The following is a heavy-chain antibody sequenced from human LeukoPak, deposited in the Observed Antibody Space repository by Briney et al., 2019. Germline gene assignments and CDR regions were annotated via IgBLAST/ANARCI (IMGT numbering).Heavy chain of an antibody. D-gene: IGHD3-10*01. Sequence: ASVKVSCKASGYTFTGYYMHWVRQAPGQGLEWMGWINPNSGGTNYAQNFQGRVTMTRDTSISTAYMELSRLRSDDTAVYYCARVYGSGSYYKDFQNWGQGTLVTVSS. J-gene: IGHJ1*01. CDR1: GYTFTGYY. V-gene: IGHV1-2*02. CDR3: ARVYGSGSYYKDFQN. CDR2: INPNSGGT.